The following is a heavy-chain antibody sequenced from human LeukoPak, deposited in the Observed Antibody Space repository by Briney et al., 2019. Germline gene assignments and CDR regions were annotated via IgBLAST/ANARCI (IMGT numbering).Heavy chain of an antibody. D-gene: IGHD6-19*01. Sequence: SETLSLTCAVYGGSFSGYYWSWIRQPPGKGLEWIGEINHSGSTNYNPSLKSRVTISVDTSKNQFSLKLSSVTAADTAVYYCARGSQWLVSDAFDIWGQGTMVTVSS. CDR1: GGSFSGYY. CDR3: ARGSQWLVSDAFDI. J-gene: IGHJ3*02. V-gene: IGHV4-34*01. CDR2: INHSGST.